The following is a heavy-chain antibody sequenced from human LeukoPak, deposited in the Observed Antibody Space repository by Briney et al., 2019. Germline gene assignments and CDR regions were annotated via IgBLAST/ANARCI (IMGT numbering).Heavy chain of an antibody. CDR3: ARHGPNFYDSSIDH. CDR1: GGSIIRSGFY. CDR2: IYYSGSA. V-gene: IGHV4-39*01. Sequence: SETLSLTCTVSGGSIIRSGFYWGWIRQPPGKGLEWIGNIYYSGSAYYTPSLKSRVTISVDTSRNQSSPKLNSLTAADTAVYYCARHGPNFYDSSIDHWGQGTLVTVSS. J-gene: IGHJ4*02. D-gene: IGHD3-22*01.